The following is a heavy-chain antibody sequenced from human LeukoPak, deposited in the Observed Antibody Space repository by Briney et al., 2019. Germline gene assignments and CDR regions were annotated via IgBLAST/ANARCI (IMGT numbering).Heavy chain of an antibody. V-gene: IGHV5-51*01. CDR1: GYRFTTYW. D-gene: IGHD1-1*01. Sequence: ESLQISCKASGYRFTTYWIGWLRQMPGKGLEWMGFIYPGDSETRYSPSFQGQVTISADKSITTAFLQWSSLKALATAMYPCARLLLATGPDYWGQGTLVTVSS. J-gene: IGHJ4*02. CDR2: IYPGDSET. CDR3: ARLLLATGPDY.